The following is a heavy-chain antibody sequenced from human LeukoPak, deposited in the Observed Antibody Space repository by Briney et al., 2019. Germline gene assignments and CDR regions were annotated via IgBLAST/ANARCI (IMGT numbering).Heavy chain of an antibody. CDR3: AKDEGDYVWGSYPDY. D-gene: IGHD3-16*02. J-gene: IGHJ4*02. CDR1: GFTFSSYG. V-gene: IGHV3-30*02. CDR2: IRYDGSNK. Sequence: GGSLSLSCAASGFTFSSYGMHWVRQAPGKGLEWVAFIRYDGSNKYYADSVKGRFTISRDNSKNTLYLQMNSLRAEDTAVYYCAKDEGDYVWGSYPDYWGQGTLVTVSS.